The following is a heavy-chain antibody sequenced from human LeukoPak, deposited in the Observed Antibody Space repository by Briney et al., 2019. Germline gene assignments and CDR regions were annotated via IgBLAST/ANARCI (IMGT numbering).Heavy chain of an antibody. Sequence: TGRSLRLSCAASESTFSSYGMHWVRQAPGKGLEWVAVISYDGSNKYYAESVKGRFTISRDNSKNTLYLQMNSLRAEDTAVYYCAKVRAARANDAFDIWGQGTMVTVSS. D-gene: IGHD2-15*01. J-gene: IGHJ3*02. CDR3: AKVRAARANDAFDI. CDR1: ESTFSSYG. V-gene: IGHV3-30*18. CDR2: ISYDGSNK.